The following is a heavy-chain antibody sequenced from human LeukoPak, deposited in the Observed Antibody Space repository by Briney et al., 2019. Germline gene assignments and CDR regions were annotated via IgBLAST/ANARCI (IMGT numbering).Heavy chain of an antibody. CDR3: ARWGSTLYYDILTGYSPANWFDP. V-gene: IGHV4-39*07. CDR1: GGSISSSTYY. Sequence: PSETLSLTCTVSGGSISSSTYYWGCIRQPPGKGLEWIGSISYSGNTYYNPSLESRVTISVDTSKNQFSLKLSSVTAADTAVYYCARWGSTLYYDILTGYSPANWFDPWGQGTLVTVSS. CDR2: ISYSGNT. D-gene: IGHD3-9*01. J-gene: IGHJ5*02.